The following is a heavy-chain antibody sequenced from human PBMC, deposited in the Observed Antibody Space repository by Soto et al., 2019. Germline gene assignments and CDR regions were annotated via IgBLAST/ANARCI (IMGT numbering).Heavy chain of an antibody. CDR1: GDSIISYC. CDR2: IFKTGST. V-gene: IGHV4-59*01. J-gene: IGHJ4*02. CDR3: ARAGYGSVSYFAY. D-gene: IGHD3-10*01. Sequence: SETLSLTCTVSGDSIISYCWSWIRQPPGKGLEWIGYIFKTGSTNYNPSLKSRLTISVDSSKNQFSLKLSSMTAADTAVYYCARAGYGSVSYFAYWGQGTPVSVSS.